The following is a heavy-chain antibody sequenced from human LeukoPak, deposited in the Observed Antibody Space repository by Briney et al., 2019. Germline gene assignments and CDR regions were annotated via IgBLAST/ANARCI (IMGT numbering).Heavy chain of an antibody. V-gene: IGHV3-23*05. J-gene: IGHJ4*02. D-gene: IGHD2-15*01. CDR2: ITNTGTAT. Sequence: PGGSLRLSCAASGFTFSNYAMSWVRQAPGKRLECVTVITNTGTATAYADSVKGRFTISRDNSKNTLYLQMNSLRAEDTAVYYCAKGTLGYCSGSSCYPFDSWGQGTLVTVSS. CDR3: AKGTLGYCSGSSCYPFDS. CDR1: GFTFSNYA.